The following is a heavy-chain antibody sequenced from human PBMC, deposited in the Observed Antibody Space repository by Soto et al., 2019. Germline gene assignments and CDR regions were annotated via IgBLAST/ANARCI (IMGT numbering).Heavy chain of an antibody. J-gene: IGHJ5*02. CDR1: GGTFSSYA. D-gene: IGHD3-9*01. CDR2: IIPIFGTA. V-gene: IGHV1-69*01. CDR3: ARASQVTPQTSVLRYFDLPYTWFAA. Sequence: LKSSCNASGGTFSSYAISWVRQAPGQGLEWMGGIIPIFGTANYAQKFQGRVTITADESTSTAYMELSSLRSEDTAVYYCARASQVTPQTSVLRYFDLPYTWFAAPGEGTLFPVS.